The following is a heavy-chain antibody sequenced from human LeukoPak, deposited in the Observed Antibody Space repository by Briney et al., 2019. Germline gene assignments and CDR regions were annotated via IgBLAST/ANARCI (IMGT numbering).Heavy chain of an antibody. CDR1: GFTVSSNY. V-gene: IGHV3-53*01. CDR2: IYSGGRT. J-gene: IGHJ4*02. D-gene: IGHD2-2*01. Sequence: GGSLRLSCAASGFTVSSNYMSSVRQAPGKGLEWVSVIYSGGRTYYAGSVKGRFTISRDNSKNTLYLQRNSRRAEDTAVYYCARNAAPYWGQGTLVTVSS. CDR3: ARNAAPY.